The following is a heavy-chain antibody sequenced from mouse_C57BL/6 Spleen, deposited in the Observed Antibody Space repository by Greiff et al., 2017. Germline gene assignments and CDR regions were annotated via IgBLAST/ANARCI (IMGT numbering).Heavy chain of an antibody. V-gene: IGHV1-64*01. J-gene: IGHJ2*01. CDR3: ARSGGGSSYYFDY. CDR2: IHPNSGST. D-gene: IGHD1-1*01. CDR1: GYTFTSYW. Sequence: QVQLQQSGAELVKPGASVKLSCKASGYTFTSYWMHWVKQRPGQGLEWIGMIHPNSGSTNYNEKFKSKATLTVDKSSSTAYMQLSSLTSEDSAVYYCARSGGGSSYYFDYWGQGTTLTVSS.